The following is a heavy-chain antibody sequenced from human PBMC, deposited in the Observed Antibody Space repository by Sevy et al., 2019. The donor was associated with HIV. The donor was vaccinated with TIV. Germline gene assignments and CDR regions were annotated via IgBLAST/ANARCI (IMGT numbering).Heavy chain of an antibody. Sequence: GGSLRLSCVASGFTFSSYGMHWVRQAPGKGLEWVAVISYDGSNKYYADSVKGRFTISRDNSKNTLYLQMNSLRAEDTAVYYCAKDGDYDSSGSIDYWGQGTLVTVSS. V-gene: IGHV3-30*18. J-gene: IGHJ4*02. D-gene: IGHD3-22*01. CDR3: AKDGDYDSSGSIDY. CDR1: GFTFSSYG. CDR2: ISYDGSNK.